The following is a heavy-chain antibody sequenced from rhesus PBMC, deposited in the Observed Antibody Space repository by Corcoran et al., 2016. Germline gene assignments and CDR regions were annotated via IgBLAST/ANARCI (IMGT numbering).Heavy chain of an antibody. D-gene: IGHD3-34*01. CDR3: AREGAWGDYSFDY. Sequence: VQLPESGPGLVKPSETLSLTCPVSVGSIIGGSHHWTGTRQPPGKGLEWIGYITYRGSTSYNPSRKSRVTISRDTSKNQVSLKLSSVTAADTAVYYCAREGAWGDYSFDYWGQGVLVTVSS. V-gene: IGHV4-122*02. J-gene: IGHJ4*01. CDR1: VGSIIGGSHH. CDR2: ITYRGST.